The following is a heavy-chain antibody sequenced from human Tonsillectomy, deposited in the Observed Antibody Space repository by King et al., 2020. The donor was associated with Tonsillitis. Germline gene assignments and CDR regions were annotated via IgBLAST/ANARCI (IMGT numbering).Heavy chain of an antibody. CDR2: IYYSGST. Sequence: VQLQESGPGLVKPSETLSLTCTVSGGSIGSYYWSWIRQPPGKGLEWIGYIYYSGSTNYNPSLKSRVTISVDTSKNQVSLKLSSVTAADTAVYYCARDRALNTMPHGPHFDYWGQGTLVTVSS. D-gene: IGHD2-2*01. V-gene: IGHV4-59*01. CDR3: ARDRALNTMPHGPHFDY. CDR1: GGSIGSYY. J-gene: IGHJ4*02.